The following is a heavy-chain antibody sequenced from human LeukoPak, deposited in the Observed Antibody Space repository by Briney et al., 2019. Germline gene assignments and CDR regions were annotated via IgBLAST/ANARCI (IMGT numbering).Heavy chain of an antibody. CDR3: ASVWEDVDTAMFDAFDI. V-gene: IGHV1-69*13. J-gene: IGHJ3*02. D-gene: IGHD5-18*01. CDR2: IIPIFGTA. Sequence: SVKVSCKASGGTFSSYAISWVRQAPGQGLEWMGGIIPIFGTANYAQKFQGRVTITADESTSTAYMELSSLRSEDTAVYYCASVWEDVDTAMFDAFDIWGQGTMVTVSS. CDR1: GGTFSSYA.